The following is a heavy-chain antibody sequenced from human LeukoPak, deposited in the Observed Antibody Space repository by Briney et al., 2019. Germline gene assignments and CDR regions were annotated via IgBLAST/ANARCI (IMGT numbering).Heavy chain of an antibody. V-gene: IGHV1-2*02. CDR2: INPNSGGT. CDR3: ARGAHYHDSSEGYDY. J-gene: IGHJ4*02. CDR1: GYTFTVYY. D-gene: IGHD3-22*01. Sequence: ASVKFSCKASGYTFTVYYMHWVRQAPGQGLEWMGWINPNSGGTNYAQKFQGRVTMTRDTSISTAYMEVSRLRSDDTAVYYCARGAHYHDSSEGYDYWGQGTVVTVSS.